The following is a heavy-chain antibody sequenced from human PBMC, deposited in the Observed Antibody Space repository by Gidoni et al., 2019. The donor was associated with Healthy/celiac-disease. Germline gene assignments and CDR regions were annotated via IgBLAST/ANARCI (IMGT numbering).Heavy chain of an antibody. CDR3: AKDQRFGESPPKY. Sequence: EVQLLESGGGLVQPGGSLRLSCAASGFTFSSYAMSWVRQGPGKGLEWVSAISGSGGSTYYADSVKGRFTISRDNSKNTLYLQMNSLRAEDTAVYYCAKDQRFGESPPKYWGQGTLVTVSS. J-gene: IGHJ4*02. V-gene: IGHV3-23*01. D-gene: IGHD3-10*01. CDR1: GFTFSSYA. CDR2: ISGSGGST.